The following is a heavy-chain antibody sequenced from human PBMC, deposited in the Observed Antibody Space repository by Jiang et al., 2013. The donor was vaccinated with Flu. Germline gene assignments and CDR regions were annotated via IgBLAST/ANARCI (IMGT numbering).Heavy chain of an antibody. CDR1: GYTFTSYY. Sequence: SGAEVKKPGASVKVSCKASGYTFTSYYMHWVRQAPGQGLEWMGIINPSGGSTSYAQKFQGRVTMTRDTSTSTVYMELSSLRSEDTAVYYCARETSDYDSSGYLPTPNYFDYWGQGTLVTVSS. V-gene: IGHV1-46*01. CDR2: INPSGGST. D-gene: IGHD3-22*01. CDR3: ARETSDYDSSGYLPTPNYFDY. J-gene: IGHJ4*02.